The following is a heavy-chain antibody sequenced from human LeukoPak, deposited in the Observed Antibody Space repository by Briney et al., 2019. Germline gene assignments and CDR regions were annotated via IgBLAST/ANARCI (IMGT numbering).Heavy chain of an antibody. CDR1: GYTFTGYY. V-gene: IGHV1-2*04. J-gene: IGHJ6*02. CDR3: ARGSGSSNWRVYYGMGV. Sequence: ASVKVSCKASGYTFTGYYMHWVRQAPGQGLEWMGWINPNSGGINYAQKFQGWVTMTRDTSISTAYMELSRLRSDDTAVYYCARGSGSSNWRVYYGMGVWGQGTTVTVSS. CDR2: INPNSGGI. D-gene: IGHD1-20*01.